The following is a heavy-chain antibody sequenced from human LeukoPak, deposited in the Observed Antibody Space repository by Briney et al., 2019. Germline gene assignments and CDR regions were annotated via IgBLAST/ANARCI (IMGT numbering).Heavy chain of an antibody. J-gene: IGHJ4*02. CDR3: ARDSPLVRSPTYYFDY. CDR1: GDSVPSNSAA. D-gene: IGHD3-10*01. Sequence: SQTLSLTCAISGDSVPSNSAAWNWIRQSPSRGLEWLGRTYYRSKWYNDYAVSVKSRITINPDTSKNQFSLQLNSVTPEDTAVYYCARDSPLVRSPTYYFDYWGQGTLVTVSS. CDR2: TYYRSKWYN. V-gene: IGHV6-1*01.